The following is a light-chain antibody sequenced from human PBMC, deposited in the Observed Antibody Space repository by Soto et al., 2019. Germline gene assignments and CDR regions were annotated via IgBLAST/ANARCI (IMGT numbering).Light chain of an antibody. V-gene: IGLV2-8*01. Sequence: QSALTQPPSASGSPGQSVTISCTGTSSDVGGYNCVSWYQQHPGKAPKLIIYEVSERPSGVPDRFSGSKSGNTASLTVSGLQAEDEADYYGCSYAGKNVPFGGGTRLTVL. CDR2: EVS. J-gene: IGLJ2*01. CDR1: SSDVGGYNC. CDR3: CSYAGKNVP.